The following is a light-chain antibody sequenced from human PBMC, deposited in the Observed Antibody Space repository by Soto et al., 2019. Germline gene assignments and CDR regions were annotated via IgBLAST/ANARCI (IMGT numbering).Light chain of an antibody. Sequence: EIVLAQSPGTLSLSPGERATLSCRASQSVSSSYLAWYQQKPGQAPRLLIYGASSRATGIADRFSGSGSGTDFTLIITRLEREEFAVYYWQQYGSSPPITFGQGTRLEMK. CDR2: GAS. V-gene: IGKV3-20*01. J-gene: IGKJ5*01. CDR3: QQYGSSPPIT. CDR1: QSVSSSY.